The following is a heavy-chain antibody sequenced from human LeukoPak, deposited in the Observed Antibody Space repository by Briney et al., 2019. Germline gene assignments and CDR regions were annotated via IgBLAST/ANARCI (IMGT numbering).Heavy chain of an antibody. CDR3: ARAGAYRYYYYALDV. V-gene: IGHV3-69-1*01. Sequence: GGSLRLSCAASGFPFSNYEMNWVRQAPGRGLEWVSYIGSSSTIYYADSAKGRFTISRDNVNNLLYLQMNSLRAEDTAVYYCARAGAYRYYYYALDVWGQGTTVTVSS. D-gene: IGHD2-21*01. CDR2: IGSSSTI. J-gene: IGHJ6*02. CDR1: GFPFSNYE.